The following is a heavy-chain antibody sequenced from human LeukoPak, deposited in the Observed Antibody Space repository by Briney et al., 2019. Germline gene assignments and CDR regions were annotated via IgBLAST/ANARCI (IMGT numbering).Heavy chain of an antibody. D-gene: IGHD6-6*01. J-gene: IGHJ5*02. Sequence: ASVKLSCKASGYTFTSYGISGVRHAPGQGLEWMGWISAYNGNTNYAQKLQGRVTMTTDTSTSTAYMELTTLRSGDPPLFYCARTPPITSKNGFDPWGQGTLVTVSS. V-gene: IGHV1-18*01. CDR1: GYTFTSYG. CDR3: ARTPPITSKNGFDP. CDR2: ISAYNGNT.